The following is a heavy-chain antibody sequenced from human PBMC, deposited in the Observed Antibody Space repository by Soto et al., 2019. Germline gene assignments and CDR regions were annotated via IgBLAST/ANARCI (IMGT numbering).Heavy chain of an antibody. CDR3: ARVYSSGWSIDY. CDR1: GYTFTSYG. CDR2: ISAYNGNT. Sequence: ASVKVSCKASGYTFTSYGISWVRQAPGQGLEWMGWISAYNGNTNYAQKLQGRVTMTTDTSTSTAYTELRSLRSDDTAVYYCARVYSSGWSIDYWGQGTLVTVSS. D-gene: IGHD6-19*01. J-gene: IGHJ4*02. V-gene: IGHV1-18*01.